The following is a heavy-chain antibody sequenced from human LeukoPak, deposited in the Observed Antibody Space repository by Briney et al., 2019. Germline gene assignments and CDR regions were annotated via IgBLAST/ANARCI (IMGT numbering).Heavy chain of an antibody. V-gene: IGHV1-18*01. CDR3: ARVRIAAASTKNYYYYYYYMDV. D-gene: IGHD6-13*01. CDR1: GYTFSHYG. Sequence: ASVTVSCKASGYTFSHYGISWVGQAPGQGREWMGWISAYNGNTNYAQKLQRRVTMTTDTSTSTAYMELRSLRSDDTAVYYCARVRIAAASTKNYYYYYYYMDVWGKGTTVTVSS. J-gene: IGHJ6*03. CDR2: ISAYNGNT.